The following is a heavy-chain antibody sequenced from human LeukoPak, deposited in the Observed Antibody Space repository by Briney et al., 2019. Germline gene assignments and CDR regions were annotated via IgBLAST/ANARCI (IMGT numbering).Heavy chain of an antibody. D-gene: IGHD3-22*01. CDR1: GFTFSSYA. CDR3: AKANDSSGYYYPFDY. Sequence: PGGSLRLSCAASGFTFSSYAMSWVRQAPGKGLEWVSAISGSGGSTYYADSVKGRFTISRDNSKNTLYLQMNSLRAEDTAVYYCAKANDSSGYYYPFDYWRQGTLVTVSS. V-gene: IGHV3-23*01. J-gene: IGHJ4*02. CDR2: ISGSGGST.